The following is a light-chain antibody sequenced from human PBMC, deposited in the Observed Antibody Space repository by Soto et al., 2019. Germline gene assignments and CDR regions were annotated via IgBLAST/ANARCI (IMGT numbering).Light chain of an antibody. CDR1: QSVSRNN. J-gene: IGKJ2*01. CDR2: GAS. Sequence: EMVVTQSPGTLSLSPGERGTLSCRASQSVSRNNLAWYQQKPGQPPRLPIYGASSRAPGIPDRFSGSGSGTDFTLTISRLEPEHSAVYFCQQYDRPPYTFGQGTKLEIK. CDR3: QQYDRPPYT. V-gene: IGKV3-20*01.